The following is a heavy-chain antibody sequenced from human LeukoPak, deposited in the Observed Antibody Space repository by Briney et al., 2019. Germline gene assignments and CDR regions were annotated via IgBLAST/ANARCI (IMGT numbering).Heavy chain of an antibody. CDR3: VPNLFDY. J-gene: IGHJ4*02. CDR1: GFDFTTYR. V-gene: IGHV3-74*01. Sequence: PGGSLRLSCAASGFDFTTYRMPWVRHAPGKGLVWVSRIGGEDNNRTYADSVKGRFTISRDNAKNMLYLQMDRLRAEDTAVYYCVPNLFDYWGQGALVTVSS. CDR2: IGGEDNNR.